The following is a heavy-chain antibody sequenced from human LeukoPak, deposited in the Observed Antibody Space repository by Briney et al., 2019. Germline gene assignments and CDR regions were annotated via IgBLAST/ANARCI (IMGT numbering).Heavy chain of an antibody. D-gene: IGHD1-26*01. CDR2: IYYSGST. CDR3: ARQEGGIVGPY. CDR1: GGSLSNYY. J-gene: IGHJ4*02. Sequence: SETLSLTCTVSGGSLSNYYWNWIRQPPGKGLEWIAYIYYSGSTNYNPSLKSRVTMSVDTSKNQFSLKLNSVTAADTAVYYCARQEGGIVGPYWGQGTLVTVSS. V-gene: IGHV4-59*08.